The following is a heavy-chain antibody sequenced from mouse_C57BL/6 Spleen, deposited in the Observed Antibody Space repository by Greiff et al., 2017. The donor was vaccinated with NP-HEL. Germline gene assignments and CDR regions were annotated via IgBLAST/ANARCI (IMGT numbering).Heavy chain of an antibody. D-gene: IGHD1-1*01. CDR1: GYTFTDYY. CDR3: AHWGGYYGSY. V-gene: IGHV1-26*01. CDR2: INPNNGGT. Sequence: EVQLQQSGPELVKPGASVKISCKASGYTFTDYYMNWVKQSHGKSLEWIGDINPNNGGTSYNQKFKGKATLTVDKSSSTAYMELRSLTSEDSAVYYCAHWGGYYGSYWGQGTTLTVSS. J-gene: IGHJ2*01.